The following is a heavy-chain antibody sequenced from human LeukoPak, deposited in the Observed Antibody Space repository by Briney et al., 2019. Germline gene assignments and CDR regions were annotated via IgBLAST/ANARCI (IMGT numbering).Heavy chain of an antibody. V-gene: IGHV4-39*07. CDR3: ARDIVVVPAGSYGMDV. CDR2: IYYSGST. CDR1: GGSISSSSYY. Sequence: SETLSLTCTVSGGSISSSSYYWGWIRQPPGKGLEWIGSIYYSGSTYYNPSLKSRVTISVDTSKNQFSLKLSSVTAADTAVYYCARDIVVVPAGSYGMDVWGQGTTVTVSS. J-gene: IGHJ6*02. D-gene: IGHD2-2*01.